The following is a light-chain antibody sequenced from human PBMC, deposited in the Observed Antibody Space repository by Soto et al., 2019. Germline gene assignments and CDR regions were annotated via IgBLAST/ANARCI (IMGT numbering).Light chain of an antibody. V-gene: IGLV3-21*02. CDR1: NIGSKS. CDR2: DDS. CDR3: QVWDSGSDRRYL. Sequence: SYELTQPPSVSVAPGQTASITCGGDNIGSKSVQWYQQRPGQAPVLVVYDDSDRPSGIPERFSGSNSGNTATLTISRVEPGDEADYYCQVWDSGSDRRYLFATGTKLTVL. J-gene: IGLJ1*01.